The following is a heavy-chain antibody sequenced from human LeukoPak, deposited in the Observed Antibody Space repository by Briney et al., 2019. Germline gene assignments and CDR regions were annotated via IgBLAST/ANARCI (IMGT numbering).Heavy chain of an antibody. CDR3: ARDQGTVIVPTAIGWFHP. J-gene: IGHJ5*02. CDR1: GGSISSGSFY. Sequence: SETLSLTCTVSGGSISSGSFYWSWIRRPAGKGMEWIGRIYSSGSTNYNPSLKSRVTISVDTSKNQFSLKLRSVTAADTAVYYCARDQGTVIVPTAIGWFHPWGQGTLVTVSS. CDR2: IYSSGST. V-gene: IGHV4-61*02. D-gene: IGHD2-2*02.